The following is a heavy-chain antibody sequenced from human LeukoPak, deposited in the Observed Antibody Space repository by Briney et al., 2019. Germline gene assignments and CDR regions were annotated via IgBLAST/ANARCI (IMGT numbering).Heavy chain of an antibody. Sequence: ETLSLTCTVSGGSISSYYWSWIRQPPGKGLEWIGNVYFTGSTNYSPSVKSRATISLDTSKNQFSLKLSSVTAADTAVYYCANFYESSGYYLTWGQGILVTVSS. V-gene: IGHV4-59*08. J-gene: IGHJ4*02. CDR3: ANFYESSGYYLT. CDR2: VYFTGST. D-gene: IGHD3-22*01. CDR1: GGSISSYY.